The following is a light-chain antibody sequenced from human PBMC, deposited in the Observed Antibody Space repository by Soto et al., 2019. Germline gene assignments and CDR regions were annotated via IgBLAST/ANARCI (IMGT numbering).Light chain of an antibody. V-gene: IGKV1-17*01. J-gene: IGKJ4*01. CDR2: DAS. Sequence: DSQMTQSPSYLSASVGDRVTITCRASHGIRHYLGWYQQRPGKAPKRLIYDASSLQSGVPSRFSGSGSGTEFTLPVSSRQPQDFATYYGLQPNSYPLTYGGGTKVEIK. CDR1: HGIRHY. CDR3: LQPNSYPLT.